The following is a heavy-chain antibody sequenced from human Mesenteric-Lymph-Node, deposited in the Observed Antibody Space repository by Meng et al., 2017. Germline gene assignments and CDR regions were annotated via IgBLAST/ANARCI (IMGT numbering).Heavy chain of an antibody. J-gene: IGHJ4*02. CDR3: ARGGIAVAGMFDY. D-gene: IGHD6-19*01. CDR1: GGTFSSYA. V-gene: IGHV1-69*06. CDR2: IIPIFGTA. Sequence: SVKVSCKASGGTFSSYAISWVRQAPGQGLEWMGGIIPIFGTANYAQKFQGRVTITADKSTSTAYMELSSLRSEDTAVYYCARGGIAVAGMFDYWGQGTLVTVSS.